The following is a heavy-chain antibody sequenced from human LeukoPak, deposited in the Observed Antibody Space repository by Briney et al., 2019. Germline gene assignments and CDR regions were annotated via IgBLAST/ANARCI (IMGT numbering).Heavy chain of an antibody. J-gene: IGHJ4*02. D-gene: IGHD3-22*01. CDR2: IYTSGST. CDR3: ARTYYYNSSGSMGPYYFDY. CDR1: DGSINNGNYY. V-gene: IGHV4-61*02. Sequence: PSETLSLTCTVSDGSINNGNYYWSWIRQPAGKGLEWIGRIYTSGSTNYNPSLKSRVTISVDTSKSQFSLRLSSVTAADTAVYYCARTYYYNSSGSMGPYYFDYWGQGTLVTVSS.